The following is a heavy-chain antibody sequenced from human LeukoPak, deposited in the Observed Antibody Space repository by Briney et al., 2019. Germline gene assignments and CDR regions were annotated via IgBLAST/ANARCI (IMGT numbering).Heavy chain of an antibody. J-gene: IGHJ4*02. V-gene: IGHV3-21*01. Sequence: GGSLRLSCVASGFTFTNAWMSWVRQAQGKGLEWVSSISSISSYIYYADSVKGRFTISRDNAKNSLYLQMNSLRAEDTAVYYCARGRIAARRGDFDYWGQGTLVTVSS. CDR2: ISSISSYI. CDR3: ARGRIAARRGDFDY. CDR1: GFTFTNAW. D-gene: IGHD6-6*01.